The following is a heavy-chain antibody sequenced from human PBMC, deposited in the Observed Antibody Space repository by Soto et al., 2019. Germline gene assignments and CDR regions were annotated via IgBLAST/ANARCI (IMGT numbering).Heavy chain of an antibody. Sequence: ASVKVSCKASGYTFTSYGISWVRQAPGQGLEWMGWISPYNGNTNYAQKLQGRVTMTTDTSTSTAYMELRSLRSDDTAVYYCARDPPIGYCSSTSCHPIDYYYYGMDVWGQGTTVTVSS. V-gene: IGHV1-18*04. CDR1: GYTFTSYG. CDR2: ISPYNGNT. J-gene: IGHJ6*02. D-gene: IGHD2-2*01. CDR3: ARDPPIGYCSSTSCHPIDYYYYGMDV.